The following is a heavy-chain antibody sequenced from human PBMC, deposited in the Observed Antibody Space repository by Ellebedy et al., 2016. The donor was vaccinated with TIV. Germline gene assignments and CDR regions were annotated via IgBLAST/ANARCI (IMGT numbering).Heavy chain of an antibody. CDR3: AKALSYMVVGGAFDI. J-gene: IGHJ3*02. CDR2: INPSGGFI. CDR1: GYTFTSYY. V-gene: IGHV1-46*01. D-gene: IGHD2-21*01. Sequence: ASVKVSXXASGYTFTSYYIHWVRQAPGQGLEWMGIINPSGGFISYAQKFQGRVTMTRDTSTSTVYMELSGLRSEDTAVYYCAKALSYMVVGGAFDIWGQGTKVTVSS.